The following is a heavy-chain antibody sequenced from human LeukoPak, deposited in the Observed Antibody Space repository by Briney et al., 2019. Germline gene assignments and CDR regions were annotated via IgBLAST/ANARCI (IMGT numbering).Heavy chain of an antibody. CDR2: IWYDGSNK. J-gene: IGHJ4*02. D-gene: IGHD6-13*01. CDR3: ARDLGGSRTFDY. Sequence: VRXAPGKGLEXVAVIWYDGSNKYYADSVKGRFTISRDNSKNTLYLQMNSLRAEDTAVYYCARDLGGSRTFDYWGQGSLVTVSS. V-gene: IGHV3-33*01.